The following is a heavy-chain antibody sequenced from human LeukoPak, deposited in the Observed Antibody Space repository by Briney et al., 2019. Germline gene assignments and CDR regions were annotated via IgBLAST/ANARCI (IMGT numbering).Heavy chain of an antibody. CDR3: ATESPSCGGDCFGY. Sequence: PGGSLRLSCAASEFTFSSYGMHWVRQAPGKGLEWVAFIRYDGINKYYADSVKGRFTISRDNSKNTLYLQMNSLRAADTAVYYCATESPSCGGDCFGYWGQGTLVTVSS. D-gene: IGHD2-21*01. J-gene: IGHJ4*02. CDR1: EFTFSSYG. CDR2: IRYDGINK. V-gene: IGHV3-30*02.